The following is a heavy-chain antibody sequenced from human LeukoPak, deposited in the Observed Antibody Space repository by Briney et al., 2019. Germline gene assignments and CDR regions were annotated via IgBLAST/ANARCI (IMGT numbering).Heavy chain of an antibody. V-gene: IGHV1-24*01. CDR2: FDPEDGET. CDR1: GYTLTELS. Sequence: ASVKVSCKVSGYTLTELSMHWVRQAPGKGLEWMGGFDPEDGETIYAQKFQGRVTMTEDTSTDTAYMELSSLRSEDTAVYYCATHLLGVLYFDGKYTFDYWGQGTLVTVSS. CDR3: ATHLLGVLYFDGKYTFDY. D-gene: IGHD3-9*01. J-gene: IGHJ4*02.